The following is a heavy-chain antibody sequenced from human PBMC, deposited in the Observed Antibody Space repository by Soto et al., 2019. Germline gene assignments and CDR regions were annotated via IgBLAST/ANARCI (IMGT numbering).Heavy chain of an antibody. CDR2: ISWNSGSI. CDR1: GFTFDDYA. Sequence: EVQLVESGGGLVQPGRSLRLSCAASGFTFDDYAMHWVRQAPGKGLEWVSGISWNSGSIGYADSVKGRFTISRDNAKNSLYLQMNSLRAEDTALYYCAKDRGSGYSYGYDMDVWGQGTTVTVSS. CDR3: AKDRGSGYSYGYDMDV. J-gene: IGHJ6*02. D-gene: IGHD5-18*01. V-gene: IGHV3-9*01.